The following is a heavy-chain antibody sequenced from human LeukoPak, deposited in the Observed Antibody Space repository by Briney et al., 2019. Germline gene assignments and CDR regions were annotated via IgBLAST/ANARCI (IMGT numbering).Heavy chain of an antibody. Sequence: PGGSLRLSCAASGFTFSGSAMHWVRQASGKGLEWVSAISGSGGSTYYADSVKGRFTISRDNSKNTLYLQMNSLRAEDTAVYYCAKDPPKSDIVVVVAATEHFWGQGTLVTVSS. CDR2: ISGSGGST. V-gene: IGHV3-23*01. J-gene: IGHJ4*02. CDR3: AKDPPKSDIVVVVAATEHF. CDR1: GFTFSGSA. D-gene: IGHD2-15*01.